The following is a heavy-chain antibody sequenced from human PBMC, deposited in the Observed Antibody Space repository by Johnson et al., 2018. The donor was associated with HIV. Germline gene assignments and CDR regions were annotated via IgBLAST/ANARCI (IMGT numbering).Heavy chain of an antibody. J-gene: IGHJ3*02. D-gene: IGHD4-17*01. V-gene: IGHV3-53*01. Sequence: VQLVESGGGVVRPGGSLRLSCAASGFTVSSNYMGWVRQAPGKGLEWVSVLYSGGSTYYADSVKGRFTISRDNSKNTLYLQMNSLRAEDTAVYYCASRYGDYGLGAFDIWGQGTMVIVSS. CDR2: LYSGGST. CDR3: ASRYGDYGLGAFDI. CDR1: GFTVSSNY.